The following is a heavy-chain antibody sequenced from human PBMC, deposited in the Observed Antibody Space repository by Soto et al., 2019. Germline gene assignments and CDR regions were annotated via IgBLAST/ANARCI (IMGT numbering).Heavy chain of an antibody. J-gene: IGHJ4*02. CDR1: GFTFSSYS. Sequence: GGSLRLSCAASGFTFSSYSMNWVRQAPGKGLEWVSSISSSSSYIYSADSVKGRFTISRDNAKNSLYLQMNSLRAEDTAVYYCAREDYSNFDYWGQGTLVTV. D-gene: IGHD4-4*01. CDR2: ISSSSSYI. V-gene: IGHV3-21*01. CDR3: AREDYSNFDY.